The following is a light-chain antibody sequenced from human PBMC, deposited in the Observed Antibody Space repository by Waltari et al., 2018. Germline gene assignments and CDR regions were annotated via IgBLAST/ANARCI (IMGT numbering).Light chain of an antibody. CDR1: QSVGSSY. V-gene: IGKV3-20*01. J-gene: IGKJ2*01. CDR3: QQYGSPPYT. CDR2: AAS. Sequence: EIVLTQSPGTLSLSPGERATLSCRASQSVGSSYLAWYQQKLGQAPRLLIYAASSRATGIPDRFSGSGSGTDFTLTINRLEPEDFAVYYCQQYGSPPYTFGQGTKLELK.